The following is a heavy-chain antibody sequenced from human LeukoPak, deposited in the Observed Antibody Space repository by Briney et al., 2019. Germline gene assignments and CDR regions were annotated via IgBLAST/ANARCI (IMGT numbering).Heavy chain of an antibody. CDR3: ARGYCSGGSCPTDY. Sequence: GGSLRLSCAASGFTFSSYSMNWVRQAPGKGLVWVSRIISDGSSTTYADSVKGRFTISRDNAKNTLYLQMNSLRAEDTAVYYCARGYCSGGSCPTDYWGQGTLVTVSS. CDR2: IISDGSST. D-gene: IGHD2-15*01. V-gene: IGHV3-74*03. J-gene: IGHJ4*02. CDR1: GFTFSSYS.